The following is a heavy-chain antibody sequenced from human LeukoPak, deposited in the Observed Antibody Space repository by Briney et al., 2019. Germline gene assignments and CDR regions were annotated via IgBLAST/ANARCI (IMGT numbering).Heavy chain of an antibody. CDR3: ARGAIAAAPYYYYYGMDV. Sequence: SETLSLTCTVSGGSISSYYWSWIRQPPGKGLEWIGYIYYSGSTYYNPSLKSRVTISVDTSKNQFSLKLSSVTAADTAVYYCARGAIAAAPYYYYYGMDVWGQGTTVTVSS. V-gene: IGHV4-59*12. CDR1: GGSISSYY. J-gene: IGHJ6*02. D-gene: IGHD6-13*01. CDR2: IYYSGST.